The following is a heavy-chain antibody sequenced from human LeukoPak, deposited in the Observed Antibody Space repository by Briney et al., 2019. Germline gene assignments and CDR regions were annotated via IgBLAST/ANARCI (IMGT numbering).Heavy chain of an antibody. CDR3: ARGRKYGDYGNYYFDY. CDR2: IYYSGST. D-gene: IGHD4-17*01. J-gene: IGHJ4*02. V-gene: IGHV4-39*07. Sequence: SETLSLTCTVSGGSISSSSYYWGWIRQPPGKGLEWIGSIYYSGSTYYNPSLKSRVTISVDTSKNQFSLKLSSVTAADTAVYYCARGRKYGDYGNYYFDYWGQGTLVTVSS. CDR1: GGSISSSSYY.